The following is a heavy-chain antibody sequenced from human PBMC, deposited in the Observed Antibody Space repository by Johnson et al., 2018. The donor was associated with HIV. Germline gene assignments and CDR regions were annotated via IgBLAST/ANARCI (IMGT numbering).Heavy chain of an antibody. CDR3: ANALGI. CDR2: IKQDGSEK. CDR1: GFTFSSYW. Sequence: SGFTFSSYWMSWVRQAPGKGLEWVANIKQDGSEKYYVDSVKGRFTISRDNAKNSLYLQMNSLRAEDTAVYYCANALGIWGQGTMVTVSS. V-gene: IGHV3-7*01. J-gene: IGHJ3*02.